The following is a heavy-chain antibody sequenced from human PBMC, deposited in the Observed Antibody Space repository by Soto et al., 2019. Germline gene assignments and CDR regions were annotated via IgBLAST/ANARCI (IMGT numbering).Heavy chain of an antibody. V-gene: IGHV1-69*13. D-gene: IGHD2-21*01. CDR3: ARDWVNYYYYYGMDV. J-gene: IGHJ6*02. Sequence: GASVKVSCKASGGTFSSYAISWVRQAPGQGLEWMGGIIPIFGTANYAQKFQGRVTITADESTSTAYMELSSLRSEDTAVYYCARDWVNYYYYYGMDVWGQGTAVTVSS. CDR1: GGTFSSYA. CDR2: IIPIFGTA.